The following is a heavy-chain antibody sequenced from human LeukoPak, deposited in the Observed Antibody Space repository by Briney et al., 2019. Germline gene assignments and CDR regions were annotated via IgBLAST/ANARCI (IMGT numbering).Heavy chain of an antibody. D-gene: IGHD2-2*02. CDR2: INPNSGGT. CDR3: ARVVVPAAIPGGWFDP. CDR1: GYTFTGYY. J-gene: IGHJ5*02. V-gene: IGHV1-2*02. Sequence: ASVKVSCKASGYTFTGYYMHWVRQAPGQGLEWMGWINPNSGGTNYALKFQGRVTMTRDTSISTAYMELSRLRSDDTAVYYCARVVVPAAIPGGWFDPWGQGTLVTVSS.